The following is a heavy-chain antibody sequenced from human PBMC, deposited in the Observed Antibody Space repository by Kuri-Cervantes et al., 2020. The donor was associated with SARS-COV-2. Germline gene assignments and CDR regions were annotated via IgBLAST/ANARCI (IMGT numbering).Heavy chain of an antibody. CDR3: ASPGILTGYYI. J-gene: IGHJ4*02. D-gene: IGHD3-9*01. V-gene: IGHV3-48*03. CDR1: GFTLGDYE. CDR2: ISSRGSIV. Sequence: GGSLTHFCTASGFTLGDYEMNWVRQAPGKGLEWVSYISSRGSIVYYADSVKGRFTISRDNSKNMLYLQMNSLRAEDTAVYYCASPGILTGYYIWGQGTLVTVSS.